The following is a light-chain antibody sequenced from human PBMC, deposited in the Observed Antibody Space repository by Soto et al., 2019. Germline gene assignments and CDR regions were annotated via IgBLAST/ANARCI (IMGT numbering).Light chain of an antibody. CDR2: AAS. J-gene: IGKJ1*01. CDR1: QDIRSD. CDR3: LQDHNYPRT. Sequence: AIQMTQSPSSLSASVGDRVTITCRASQDIRSDFAWYQQKPGKAPDLLIYAASSLQSGVPSRFSGGGSGTDFTLTISSLQPEDFATYYCLQDHNYPRTFGQGTKVEIK. V-gene: IGKV1-6*01.